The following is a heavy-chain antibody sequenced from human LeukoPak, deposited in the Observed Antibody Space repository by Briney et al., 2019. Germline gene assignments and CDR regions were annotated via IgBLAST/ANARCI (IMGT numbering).Heavy chain of an antibody. Sequence: GGSLRLSCAASGNYWMHWIRQAPGKGLVWVSHINGDGSWTTYADSVKGRFTISKDNAKNTVYLQMNNLRAEDTAVYYCVSFYETYWGRGTLVTVSS. D-gene: IGHD2-2*01. J-gene: IGHJ4*02. CDR1: GNYW. V-gene: IGHV3-74*01. CDR2: INGDGSWT. CDR3: VSFYETY.